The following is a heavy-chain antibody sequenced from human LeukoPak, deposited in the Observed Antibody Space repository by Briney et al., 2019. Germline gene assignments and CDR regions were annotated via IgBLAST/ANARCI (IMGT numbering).Heavy chain of an antibody. D-gene: IGHD6-19*01. CDR3: AKDMRGYSSGRGAFDI. CDR2: TSWNSGSI. Sequence: GGSLRLSCAASGFTFDDYAMHWVRQAPGKGLEWVSGTSWNSGSIGYADSVKGRFTISRDNAKNSLYLQMNSLRAEDTALYYCAKDMRGYSSGRGAFDIWGQGTMVTVSS. V-gene: IGHV3-9*01. CDR1: GFTFDDYA. J-gene: IGHJ3*02.